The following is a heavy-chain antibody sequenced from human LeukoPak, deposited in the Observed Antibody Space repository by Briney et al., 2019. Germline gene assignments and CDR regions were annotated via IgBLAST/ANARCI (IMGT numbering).Heavy chain of an antibody. CDR2: MNPNSGST. D-gene: IGHD6-19*01. CDR1: GYTFTSYD. V-gene: IGHV1-8*03. J-gene: IGHJ5*02. Sequence: AASVKVSCKASGYTFTSYDINWVRQATGQGLEWMGWMNPNSGSTGYAQKFQGRVTITRNTSISTAYMELSSLRSEDTAVYYCARHGYSSGWYGPTPFDPWGQGTLVTVSS. CDR3: ARHGYSSGWYGPTPFDP.